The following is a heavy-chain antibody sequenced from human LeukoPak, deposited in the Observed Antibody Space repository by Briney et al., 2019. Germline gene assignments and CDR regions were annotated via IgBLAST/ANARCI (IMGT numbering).Heavy chain of an antibody. D-gene: IGHD6-13*01. CDR1: GYTFTSYD. V-gene: IGHV1-8*01. Sequence: ASVKVSCKASGYTFTSYDINWVRQATGQGLERMGWMNPNSGNTGYAQKFQGRVTMTRNTSISTAYMELSSLRSEDTAIYYCARATRVAATSTYYTYYMDVWGKGTTVTVSS. CDR3: ARATRVAATSTYYTYYMDV. J-gene: IGHJ6*03. CDR2: MNPNSGNT.